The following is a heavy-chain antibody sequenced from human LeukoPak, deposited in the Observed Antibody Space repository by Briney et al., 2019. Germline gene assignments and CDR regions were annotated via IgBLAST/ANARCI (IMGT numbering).Heavy chain of an antibody. CDR1: GGTFSSYA. CDR3: ANLEGLLGGFDI. Sequence: SVKVSCKASGGTFSSYAISWVRQAPGQGLEWMGRIIPILGIANYAQKFQGRVTITADKSTSTAYMELSSLRSEDTAVYYCANLEGLLGGFDIWGQGTMVTVSS. CDR2: IIPILGIA. D-gene: IGHD3-16*01. J-gene: IGHJ3*02. V-gene: IGHV1-69*04.